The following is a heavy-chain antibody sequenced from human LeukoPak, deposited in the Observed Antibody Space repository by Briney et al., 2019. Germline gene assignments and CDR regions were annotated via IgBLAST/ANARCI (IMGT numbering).Heavy chain of an antibody. J-gene: IGHJ4*02. CDR1: GFTFSSCG. V-gene: IGHV3-30*18. CDR2: ISYDGSNK. Sequence: GGSLRLSCAASGFTFSSCGMHWVRQAPGKGLEWVAVISYDGSNKYYADSVKGRFTIPRDNSKNTLYLQMNSLRAEDTAVYYCAKDFVMGIAAAGGFDSWGQGTLVTVSS. D-gene: IGHD6-13*01. CDR3: AKDFVMGIAAAGGFDS.